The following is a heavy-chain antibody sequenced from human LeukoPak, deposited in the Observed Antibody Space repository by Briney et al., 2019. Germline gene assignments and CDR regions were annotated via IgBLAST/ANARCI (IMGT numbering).Heavy chain of an antibody. CDR1: GFTFSSYA. CDR2: ISGSGGST. CDR3: AKVGPLGQWLLLIDY. V-gene: IGHV3-23*01. J-gene: IGHJ4*02. Sequence: PGGSLRLSCAASGFTFSSYAMSWVRQAPGKGLKWVSAISGSGGSTYYADSVKGRLTISRDNSKNTLYLQMNSLRAEDTAVYYCAKVGPLGQWLLLIDYWGQGTLVTVSS. D-gene: IGHD3-22*01.